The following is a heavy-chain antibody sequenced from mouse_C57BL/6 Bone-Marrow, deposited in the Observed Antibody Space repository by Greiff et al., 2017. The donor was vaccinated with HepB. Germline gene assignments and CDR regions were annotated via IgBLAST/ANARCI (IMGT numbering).Heavy chain of an antibody. D-gene: IGHD1-1*01. CDR3: ARYYYGSSSYWYFDV. CDR1: GYTFTDYY. J-gene: IGHJ1*03. V-gene: IGHV1-75*01. Sequence: QVHVKQSGPELVKPGASVKISCKASGYTFTDYYINWVKQRPGQGLEWIGWIFPGSGSTYYNEKFKGKATLTVDKSSSTAYMLLSSLTSEDSAVYFCARYYYGSSSYWYFDVWGTGTTVTVSS. CDR2: IFPGSGST.